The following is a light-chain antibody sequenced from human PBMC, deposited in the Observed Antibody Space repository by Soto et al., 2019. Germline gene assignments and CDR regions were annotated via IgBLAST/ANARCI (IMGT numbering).Light chain of an antibody. Sequence: EIVFTQSPGNLSLSPGERAPLSCRASQSVSSSYLAWYQQKPGQAPRLLIYGASTRATGIPARFSGSGSGTEFTLTISSLQSEDLAVYYCQQYNYWPKTVGQGTKV. CDR3: QQYNYWPKT. J-gene: IGKJ1*01. CDR1: QSVSSSY. CDR2: GAS. V-gene: IGKV3-15*01.